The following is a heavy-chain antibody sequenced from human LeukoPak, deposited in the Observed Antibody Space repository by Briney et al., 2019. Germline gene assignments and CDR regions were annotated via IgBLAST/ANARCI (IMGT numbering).Heavy chain of an antibody. CDR3: ARGERGYSYGPSAYYFDY. CDR1: GGSFSGYC. D-gene: IGHD5-18*01. V-gene: IGHV4-34*01. CDR2: INHSGST. J-gene: IGHJ4*02. Sequence: SETLSLTCAVYGGSFSGYCWSWIRQPPGKGLEWIGEINHSGSTNYNPSLKSRVTISVDTSKNQFSLKLSSVTAADTAVYYCARGERGYSYGPSAYYFDYWGQGTLVTVSS.